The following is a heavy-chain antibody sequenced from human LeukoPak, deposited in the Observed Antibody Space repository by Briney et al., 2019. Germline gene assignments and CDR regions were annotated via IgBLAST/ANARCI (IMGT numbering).Heavy chain of an antibody. Sequence: ASVKVSCKASGGTFSSYAISWVRQAPGQGLEWMGGIIPIFGTANYAQKFQGRVTITTDESTSTAYMELSSLRSEDTAVYYCARDYSSSWYGSRPSYYYYMDVWGKGTTVTVSS. J-gene: IGHJ6*03. CDR2: IIPIFGTA. V-gene: IGHV1-69*05. D-gene: IGHD6-13*01. CDR3: ARDYSSSWYGSRPSYYYYMDV. CDR1: GGTFSSYA.